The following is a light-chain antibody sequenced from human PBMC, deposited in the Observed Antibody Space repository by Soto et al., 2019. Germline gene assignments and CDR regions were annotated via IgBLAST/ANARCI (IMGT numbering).Light chain of an antibody. J-gene: IGLJ3*02. CDR1: FGAVTKDNY. V-gene: IGLV7-46*01. Sequence: QAVVTQEPSLTVSPGGTVTVTCGSSFGAVTKDNYPYWFQQKPGQAPRTLIYDTNNRQSWTPGRFSGSILGGKAALTLSGAQPEDEADYYYLLSYAGARPVFGGGTKLTVL. CDR3: LLSYAGARPV. CDR2: DTN.